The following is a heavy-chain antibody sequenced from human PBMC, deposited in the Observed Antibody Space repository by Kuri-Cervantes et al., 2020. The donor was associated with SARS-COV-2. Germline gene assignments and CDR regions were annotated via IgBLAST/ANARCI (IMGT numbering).Heavy chain of an antibody. CDR2: TSYVGGNK. Sequence: GGSLRLSCAASGFTFSSYAMHWVRQAPGKGLEWVAITSYVGGNKYYADSVKGRFTISRDNSKNTLYLQMNSLRAEDTAVYYCAKPYGDYFGPNDYWGQGTLVPVSS. CDR3: AKPYGDYFGPNDY. V-gene: IGHV3-30-3*02. J-gene: IGHJ4*02. D-gene: IGHD4-17*01. CDR1: GFTFSSYA.